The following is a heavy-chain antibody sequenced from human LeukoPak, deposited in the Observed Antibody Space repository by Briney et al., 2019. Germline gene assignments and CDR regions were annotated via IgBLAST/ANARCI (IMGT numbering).Heavy chain of an antibody. J-gene: IGHJ4*02. CDR2: INPNSGDT. CDR3: ARGFGGSYFTDY. D-gene: IGHD1-26*01. Sequence: SVKVSCKASGYTFTGYYMHWVRQAPGQGLEWMGWINPNSGDTNYAQNFQGRVTMTRDTSISTAYMELSRLRSDDTAVYYCARGFGGSYFTDYWVQGTLVTVSS. V-gene: IGHV1-2*02. CDR1: GYTFTGYY.